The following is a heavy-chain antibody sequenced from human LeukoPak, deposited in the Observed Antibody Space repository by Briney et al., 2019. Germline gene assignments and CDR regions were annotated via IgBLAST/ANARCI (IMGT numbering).Heavy chain of an antibody. CDR2: IKQDGSEK. CDR1: GFTFSSYW. D-gene: IGHD3-10*01. Sequence: GGSLRLSCAASGFTFSSYWMSWVRQAPGKGLEWVANIKQDGSEKYYVDSVKGRFTISRDNSKNSLYLQMNSLRAEDTAVYYCARDNPSVLLWFGELLSPARGQGTLVTVSS. J-gene: IGHJ4*02. V-gene: IGHV3-7*01. CDR3: ARDNPSVLLWFGELLSPA.